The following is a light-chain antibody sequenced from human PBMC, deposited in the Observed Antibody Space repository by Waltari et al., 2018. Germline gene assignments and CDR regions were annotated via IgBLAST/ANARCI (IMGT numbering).Light chain of an antibody. CDR1: SLRTSY. CDR3: SSRNGRDNLVV. J-gene: IGLJ2*01. CDR2: GKD. V-gene: IGLV3-19*01. Sequence: SSELTQDPAVSVALGQTIRITCQGDSLRTSYASWYQVKPGQAPVLVMYGKDRRPSGISDRISGHSSGTTSSLTITGAQAEDEADYYCSSRNGRDNLVVFAGGTKLTVL.